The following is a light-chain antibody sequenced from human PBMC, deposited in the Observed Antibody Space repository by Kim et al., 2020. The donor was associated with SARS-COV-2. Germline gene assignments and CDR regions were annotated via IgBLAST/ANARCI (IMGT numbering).Light chain of an antibody. CDR2: EDT. CDR1: ALPKQY. V-gene: IGLV3-25*03. Sequence: SYELTQPPSVSVSPGQTARITCSGDALPKQYAYWFQQKPGQAPVVVIYEDTERPTGIPERFSGSTSGTTVTLTIIGVQAEDEADYYCQSADSSDTFWVFGGGTQLTVL. J-gene: IGLJ3*02. CDR3: QSADSSDTFWV.